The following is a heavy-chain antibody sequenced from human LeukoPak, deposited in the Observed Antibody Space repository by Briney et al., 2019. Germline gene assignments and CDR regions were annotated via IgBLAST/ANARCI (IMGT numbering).Heavy chain of an antibody. D-gene: IGHD6-13*01. V-gene: IGHV4-59*01. J-gene: IGHJ4*02. Sequence: SETLSLTRTVSGGSISSYYWSWIRQPPGKGLEWIGYIYYSGTTNYNPSLKSRVTISVDTSKNQFSLKLSSVTAADTAVYYCARGVYIAAAQYAYWGQGTLVTVSS. CDR2: IYYSGTT. CDR1: GGSISSYY. CDR3: ARGVYIAAAQYAY.